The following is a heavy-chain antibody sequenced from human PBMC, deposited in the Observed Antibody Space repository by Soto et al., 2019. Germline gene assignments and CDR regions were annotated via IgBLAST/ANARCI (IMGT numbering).Heavy chain of an antibody. J-gene: IGHJ4*02. V-gene: IGHV3-30*18. CDR3: AKDRSRAGTLAY. CDR1: GFTFSSYG. Sequence: QVQLVESGGGVVQPGRSLRLSCAASGFTFSSYGMHWVRQAPGKGLEWVAVISYDGSNKYYADSVKGRFTISRDNSKNTLYLQMNSLRAEGTAVYYCAKDRSRAGTLAYWGQGTLVTVSS. D-gene: IGHD6-19*01. CDR2: ISYDGSNK.